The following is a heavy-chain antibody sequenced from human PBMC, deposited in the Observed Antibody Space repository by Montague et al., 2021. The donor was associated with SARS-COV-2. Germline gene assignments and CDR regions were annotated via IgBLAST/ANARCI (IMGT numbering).Heavy chain of an antibody. CDR1: GDSITNSNWS. J-gene: IGHJ5*02. D-gene: IGHD5-18*01. CDR3: ARVRIQIWSGRWFYP. V-gene: IGHV4-39*01. CDR2: SCSHVCT. Sequence: SETLSLTCTVSGDSITNSNWSRTSFPERSRSGLKWAQNSCSHVCTSDNPSPRMRLTISVETSKNQFSLQLSSVTAADTAVYYCARVRIQIWSGRWFYPW.